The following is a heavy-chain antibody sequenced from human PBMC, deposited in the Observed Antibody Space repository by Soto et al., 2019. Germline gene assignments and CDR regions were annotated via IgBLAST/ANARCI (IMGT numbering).Heavy chain of an antibody. CDR1: GGSVSSGSYY. Sequence: SETLSLTCTVSGGSVSSGSYYWSWIRQPPGKGLEWIGYIYYSGSTNYNPSLKSRVTISVDTSTSTAFMELRSLRSDDTAVYYCARDEYGGDSGYSAMDVWGQGTTVTVSS. D-gene: IGHD2-21*02. J-gene: IGHJ6*02. CDR3: ARDEYGGDSGYSAMDV. CDR2: IYYSGST. V-gene: IGHV4-61*01.